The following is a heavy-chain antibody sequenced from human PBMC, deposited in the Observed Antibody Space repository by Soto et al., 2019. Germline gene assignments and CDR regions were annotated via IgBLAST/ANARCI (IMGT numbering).Heavy chain of an antibody. J-gene: IGHJ4*02. CDR3: AKDRFLEWSTPIRRDPFDY. V-gene: IGHV3-30*18. CDR2: ISYDGSNK. Sequence: QVQLVESGGGVVQPGRSLSLSCAASGFTFSSYGMHWVRQAPGKGLEWVAVISYDGSNKYYADSVKGRFTISRDNSKNTLYRQMNSLRAEDTAVYYVAKDRFLEWSTPIRRDPFDYWGQGTLVNVSS. D-gene: IGHD3-3*01. CDR1: GFTFSSYG.